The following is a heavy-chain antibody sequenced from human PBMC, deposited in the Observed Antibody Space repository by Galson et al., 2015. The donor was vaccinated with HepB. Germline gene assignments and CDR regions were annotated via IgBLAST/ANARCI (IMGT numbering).Heavy chain of an antibody. V-gene: IGHV3-30*01. Sequence: SLRLSCAASGFMFNAYGMHWVRQAPSKGLEWIAVTSEYGTTHYYAGSVKGRITMSRDNSKNTLYLQMNNLRLADTAVYYCARGSHSSGSFDVWGQGTMVTVSS. D-gene: IGHD3-22*01. J-gene: IGHJ3*01. CDR1: GFMFNAYG. CDR2: TSEYGTTH. CDR3: ARGSHSSGSFDV.